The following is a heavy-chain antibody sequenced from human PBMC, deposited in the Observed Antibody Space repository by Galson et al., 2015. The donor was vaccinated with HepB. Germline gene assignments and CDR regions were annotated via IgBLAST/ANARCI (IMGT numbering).Heavy chain of an antibody. J-gene: IGHJ4*02. CDR3: ARGSRGYSGYDSVDY. CDR1: GYTFTSYY. V-gene: IGHV1-46*04. CDR2: INPSGGST. D-gene: IGHD5-12*01. Sequence: SVKVSCKASGYTFTSYYMHWVRQAPGQGLEWMGIINPSGGSTSYAQKLQGRVTMTRDTSTSTVYMELSSLRSEDTAVYYCARGSRGYSGYDSVDYWGQGTLVTVSS.